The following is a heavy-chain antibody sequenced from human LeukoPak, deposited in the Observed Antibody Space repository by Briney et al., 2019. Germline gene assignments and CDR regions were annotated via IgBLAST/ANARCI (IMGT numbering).Heavy chain of an antibody. CDR1: GFTFRSYS. CDR2: ISTCSSYI. D-gene: IGHD6-13*01. CDR3: ARGAEGIAATDSNFDY. J-gene: IGHJ4*02. Sequence: GGSLTLSCAASGFTFRSYSMIWLRQAPGKGLEWVSSISTCSSYIYYADSVKGRFTISRDNAKKSLYLQMNSLRVEDTAVYYCARGAEGIAATDSNFDYWGQGTVVTVSS. V-gene: IGHV3-21*01.